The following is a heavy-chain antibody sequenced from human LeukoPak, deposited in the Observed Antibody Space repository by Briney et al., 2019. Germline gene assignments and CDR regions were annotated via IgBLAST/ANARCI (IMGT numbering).Heavy chain of an antibody. J-gene: IGHJ4*02. CDR1: GGSVSSGSYY. D-gene: IGHD3-10*01. V-gene: IGHV4-61*01. CDR3: ARDGWFGEGDYFDY. Sequence: PSETLSLTCTVSGGSVSSGSYYWSWIRQPPGKGLEWIGYIYYSGSTNYNPSHKSRVTISVDTSKNQFSLKLSSVTAADTAVYYCARDGWFGEGDYFDYWGQGTLVTVSS. CDR2: IYYSGST.